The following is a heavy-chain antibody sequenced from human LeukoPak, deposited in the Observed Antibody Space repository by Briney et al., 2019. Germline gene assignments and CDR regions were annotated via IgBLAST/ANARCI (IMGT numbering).Heavy chain of an antibody. Sequence: PGGSLRLSCAASGFTFSDYAMHRVRQAPGKGLEWVAVISYDGGNKYYADSVKGRFTISRDSSKNTLYLQMNSLRADDTAVYYCAGSSGWYAPADYWGQGTLVTVSS. CDR1: GFTFSDYA. D-gene: IGHD6-19*01. CDR2: ISYDGGNK. V-gene: IGHV3-30*04. J-gene: IGHJ4*02. CDR3: AGSSGWYAPADY.